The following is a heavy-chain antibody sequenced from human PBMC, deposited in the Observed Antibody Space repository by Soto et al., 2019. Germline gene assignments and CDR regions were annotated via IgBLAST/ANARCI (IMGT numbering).Heavy chain of an antibody. CDR1: GFTVSSNY. Sequence: GGSLRLSCAASGFTVSSNYMNWVRQAPGKGLQWVSLISSGGSTYYADSVKGRFTISRDSSKNTLYLQMNSLRADDTAVYYCARDWSGSGWYYFDYWGQGTLVTVSS. CDR3: ARDWSGSGWYYFDY. V-gene: IGHV3-53*01. D-gene: IGHD6-19*01. CDR2: ISSGGST. J-gene: IGHJ4*02.